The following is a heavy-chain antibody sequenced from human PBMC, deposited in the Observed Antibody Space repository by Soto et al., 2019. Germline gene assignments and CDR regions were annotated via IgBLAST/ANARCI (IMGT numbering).Heavy chain of an antibody. D-gene: IGHD6-19*01. J-gene: IGHJ4*02. V-gene: IGHV3-30*18. CDR1: GFNFSSYG. CDR2: ISYDGSHK. CDR3: AKDLLKTSSWPAD. Sequence: HVQLVESGGGVVQPGRSLRLSCVVSGFNFSSYGMHWVRQAPGKGLEWVAVISYDGSHKAFADSVKGRVAISRDNSKNTLFLQMYTLREEDTAVYYCAKDLLKTSSWPADWGQGTLVTVSS.